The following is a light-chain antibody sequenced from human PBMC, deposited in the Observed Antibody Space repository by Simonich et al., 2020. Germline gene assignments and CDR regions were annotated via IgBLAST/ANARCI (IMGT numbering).Light chain of an antibody. Sequence: DIVMTQTPLSLSVTPGQPASISCKSSQSLLHRDGKSYLYWYLQKPGQSPQLLIYEVSNLFSGVPDRFSGSGSGTDFTLKISRVEAEDVGFYYCMQSIQLPPTFGQGTKVEIK. CDR3: MQSIQLPPT. CDR2: EVS. CDR1: QSLLHRDGKSY. V-gene: IGKV2D-29*02. J-gene: IGKJ1*01.